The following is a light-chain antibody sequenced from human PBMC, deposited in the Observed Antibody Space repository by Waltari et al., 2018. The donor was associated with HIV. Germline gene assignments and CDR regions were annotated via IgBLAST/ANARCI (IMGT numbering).Light chain of an antibody. V-gene: IGLV1-44*01. CDR1: SSNLRTNT. CDR2: SNN. Sequence: QSVLTQPPSASGTPGQRVTISCSGSSSNLRTNTVHCYHHLPGPAPQLLIYSNNQRPSGVPDRFSASKSGTSASLAISGLRSEDEAEYYCAAWDENLNGLFGGGTKLTVL. J-gene: IGLJ3*02. CDR3: AAWDENLNGL.